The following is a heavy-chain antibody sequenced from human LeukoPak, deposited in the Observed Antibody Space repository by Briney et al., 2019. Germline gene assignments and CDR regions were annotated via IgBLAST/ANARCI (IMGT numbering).Heavy chain of an antibody. D-gene: IGHD3-22*01. J-gene: IGHJ4*02. CDR2: IYYSGNT. CDR1: GGSISSYY. CDR3: ARDTYYDSSAFGY. Sequence: SETLSPTCTVSGGSISSYYWSWIRQPPGKGLEWIGYIYYSGNTNYNPSLKSRVTISVDTSKNQFSLKLSSVTAADTAIYYCARDTYYDSSAFGYWGQGTLVTVSS. V-gene: IGHV4-59*01.